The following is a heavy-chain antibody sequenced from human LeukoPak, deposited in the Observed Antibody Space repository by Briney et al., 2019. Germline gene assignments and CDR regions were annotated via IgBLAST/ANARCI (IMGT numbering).Heavy chain of an antibody. CDR2: IWNDGNNK. D-gene: IGHD2-2*01. Sequence: GRSLRLSCAASGFTFSNYGMEWVRQAPGKGLEGVALIWNDGNNKHYAASVNGRFRISRDNSKNPLYLQMNSLRAEDTAVYYCARHIWKGSCRSTSCSSLDYWGQGTLVTVSS. CDR1: GFTFSNYG. J-gene: IGHJ4*02. V-gene: IGHV3-33*01. CDR3: ARHIWKGSCRSTSCSSLDY.